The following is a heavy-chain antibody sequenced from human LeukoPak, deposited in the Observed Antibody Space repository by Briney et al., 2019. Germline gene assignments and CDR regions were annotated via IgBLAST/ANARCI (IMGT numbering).Heavy chain of an antibody. D-gene: IGHD6-13*01. J-gene: IGHJ4*02. V-gene: IGHV1-18*01. Sequence: ASVKVSCKASGYTFTSYGISWVRQAPGQGLEWMGWISAYNGNTNYAQKLQGRVTMTTAPSTSTAYMELRSLRSEDTAVYYCARDIGAAAGSFDYWGQGTLVTVSS. CDR1: GYTFTSYG. CDR2: ISAYNGNT. CDR3: ARDIGAAAGSFDY.